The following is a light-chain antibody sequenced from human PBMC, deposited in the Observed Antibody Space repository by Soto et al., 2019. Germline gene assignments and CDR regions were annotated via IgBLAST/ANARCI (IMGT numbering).Light chain of an antibody. CDR3: QLRTNWPPT. CDR1: HSISTY. V-gene: IGKV3-11*01. Sequence: EVVLTQSPATLSLSPGERASLSCRASHSISTYLAWYQQKPGQPPRPLMYDPSNRATGIPARFSRSGSGTDFTLTISSLEPEDFAVYYCQLRTNWPPTFGQGTRLEIK. CDR2: DPS. J-gene: IGKJ5*01.